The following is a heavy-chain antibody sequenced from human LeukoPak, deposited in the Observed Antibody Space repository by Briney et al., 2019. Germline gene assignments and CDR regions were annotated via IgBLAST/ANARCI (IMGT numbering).Heavy chain of an antibody. CDR2: IYHSGST. J-gene: IGHJ5*02. D-gene: IGHD3-22*01. Sequence: SQTLPLTCAVSGGSISSGGYSWSWIRQPPGKGLEWIGYIYHSGSTYYNPSLKSRVTISVDRSKNQFSLKLSSVTAADTTVYYCARGGYYYGPYNWFDPWGQGTLVTVSS. CDR1: GGSISSGGYS. V-gene: IGHV4-30-2*01. CDR3: ARGGYYYGPYNWFDP.